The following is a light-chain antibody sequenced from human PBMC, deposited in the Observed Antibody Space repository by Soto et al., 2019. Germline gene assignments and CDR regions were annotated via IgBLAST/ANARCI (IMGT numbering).Light chain of an antibody. CDR1: SSDVGGYNY. V-gene: IGLV2-14*01. CDR2: DVS. Sequence: QSVLTQPASVSGSPGQSITISCTGTSSDVGGYNYVSLYQQHPGKAPKLMIYDVSNRPSGVSNLFSGTKSGNTASLTISGLMAEDEADYYCSSYTSSSTLVVFGGGTQLTVL. J-gene: IGLJ2*01. CDR3: SSYTSSSTLVV.